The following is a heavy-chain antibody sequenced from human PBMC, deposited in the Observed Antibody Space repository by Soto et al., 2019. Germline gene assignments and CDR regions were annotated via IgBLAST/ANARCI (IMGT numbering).Heavy chain of an antibody. Sequence: QVQLLESGPGLVKPSQTLSLTCSVSGDSISNLDYFWAWIRQPPGQALEYIGYIYKSATTYYNPSFKSRVAISVDKSKSQFYLNVTYVTAADTAVYFCARGRYCLTGRCFPNWFDSWGQGALVTVSS. J-gene: IGHJ5*01. CDR3: ARGRYCLTGRCFPNWFDS. CDR1: GDSISNLDYF. V-gene: IGHV4-30-4*01. CDR2: IYKSATT. D-gene: IGHD1-20*01.